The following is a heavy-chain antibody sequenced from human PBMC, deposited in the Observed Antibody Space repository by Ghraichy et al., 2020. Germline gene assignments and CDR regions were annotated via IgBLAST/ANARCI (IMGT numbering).Heavy chain of an antibody. Sequence: SVKVSCKASGGTFSSYAISWVRQAPGQGLEWMGRIIPILGIANYAQKFQGRVTITADKSTSTAYMELSSLRSEDTAVYYCARDFVEMATKLEGNWFDPWGQGTLVTVSS. CDR2: IIPILGIA. CDR3: ARDFVEMATKLEGNWFDP. CDR1: GGTFSSYA. D-gene: IGHD5-24*01. V-gene: IGHV1-69*04. J-gene: IGHJ5*02.